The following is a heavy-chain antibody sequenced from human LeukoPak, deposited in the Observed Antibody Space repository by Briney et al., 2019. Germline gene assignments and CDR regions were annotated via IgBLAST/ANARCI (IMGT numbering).Heavy chain of an antibody. CDR1: GYSISSGYY. D-gene: IGHD5-24*01. CDR2: IYHSGKS. Sequence: SETLSLTCSVSGYSISSGYYWDWIRQPPGKGLEWIASIYHSGKSYYNPSLESRVTISVDTSKNQFSLKLSSVTVADTAVYYCATAYVEMATKMNAPFDYWGQGTLVTVSS. CDR3: ATAYVEMATKMNAPFDY. V-gene: IGHV4-38-2*02. J-gene: IGHJ4*02.